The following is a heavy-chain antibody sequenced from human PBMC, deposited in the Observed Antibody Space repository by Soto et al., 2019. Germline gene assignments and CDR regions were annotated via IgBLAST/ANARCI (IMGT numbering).Heavy chain of an antibody. D-gene: IGHD3-10*01. CDR3: ATRKVVVGGVLDY. CDR2: IYPGDSDT. V-gene: IGHV5-51*03. CDR1: GHSFTISW. J-gene: IGHJ4*02. Sequence: EVQLVQSGAEVRKPGESLKISCTVSGHSFTISWIGWVRQMPGKGLEWMGIIYPGDSDTRYSPSFQGQVTISADKSISTAYLQWSSLKASDTAMYYCATRKVVVGGVLDYWGQGTVVTVSS.